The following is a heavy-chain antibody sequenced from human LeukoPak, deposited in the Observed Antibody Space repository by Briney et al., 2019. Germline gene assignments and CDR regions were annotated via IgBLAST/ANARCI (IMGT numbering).Heavy chain of an antibody. Sequence: SETLSLTCTVSGGSISSYYWSWIRQPPGKGLEWIGYIYYSGSTNYNPSLKSRVTISVDTSKNQFSLKLSSVTAADTAVYYCARHPIPRGGGTGGRFDPWGQGTLVTVSS. V-gene: IGHV4-59*01. CDR2: IYYSGST. D-gene: IGHD2-15*01. J-gene: IGHJ5*02. CDR1: GGSISSYY. CDR3: ARHPIPRGGGTGGRFDP.